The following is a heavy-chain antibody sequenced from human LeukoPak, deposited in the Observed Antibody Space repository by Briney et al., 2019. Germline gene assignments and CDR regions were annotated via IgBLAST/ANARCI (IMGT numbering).Heavy chain of an antibody. CDR1: GYTLTQLV. CDR3: ATSSGTYFLY. CDR2: FDPEDGET. D-gene: IGHD1-26*01. J-gene: IGHJ4*02. Sequence: ASVKVSCKVSGYTLTQLVIHWVRQAPGKGLEWLGGFDPEDGETIYAQKFQDRVTMTADTSTDTAYMELSSLRSEDTAFYYCATSSGTYFLYWGQGTLVTVS. V-gene: IGHV1-24*01.